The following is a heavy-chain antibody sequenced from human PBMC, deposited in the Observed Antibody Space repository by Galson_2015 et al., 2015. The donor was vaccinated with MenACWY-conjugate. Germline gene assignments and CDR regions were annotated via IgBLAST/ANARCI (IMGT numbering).Heavy chain of an antibody. CDR1: GDSISGYY. D-gene: IGHD2-2*02. CDR2: IYYTGST. J-gene: IGHJ4*02. CDR3: ARATYTRGAHDY. V-gene: IGHV4-59*01. Sequence: SETLSLTCSVSGDSISGYYWTWVRQPPGKGLEWIGYIYYTGSTTYKSSLKSRVTVSLDTSKNQFSLKLTSVTAADTAVYFCARATYTRGAHDYWGQGTLVTVSS.